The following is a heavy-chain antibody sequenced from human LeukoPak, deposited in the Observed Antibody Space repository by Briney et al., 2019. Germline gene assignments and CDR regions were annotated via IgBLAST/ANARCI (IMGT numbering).Heavy chain of an antibody. CDR3: AKDLNSGSPYYFDC. V-gene: IGHV3-23*01. D-gene: IGHD1-26*01. CDR2: IGDSGGGT. Sequence: GGSLRLSCAASGFTFSNYAMSWVRQAPGMGPEWVSAIGDSGGGTYYADSVKGRFTISRDNSKNTLYLQMNSLRAEDTAVYYCAKDLNSGSPYYFDCWGLGTLVTVSS. J-gene: IGHJ4*02. CDR1: GFTFSNYA.